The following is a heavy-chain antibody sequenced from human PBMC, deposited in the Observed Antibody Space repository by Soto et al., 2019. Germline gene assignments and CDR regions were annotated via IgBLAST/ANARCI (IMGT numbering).Heavy chain of an antibody. CDR1: GFTFSNAW. Sequence: GESLKISCAASGFTFSNAWMSWVRQAPGKGLEWVGRIKSKTDGGTTDYAAPVKGRFTISRDDSKNTLYLQMNSLKTEDTAVYYCTTDHRVYYYDSSGYYDYWGQGTLVTVSS. D-gene: IGHD3-22*01. V-gene: IGHV3-15*01. CDR3: TTDHRVYYYDSSGYYDY. J-gene: IGHJ4*02. CDR2: IKSKTDGGTT.